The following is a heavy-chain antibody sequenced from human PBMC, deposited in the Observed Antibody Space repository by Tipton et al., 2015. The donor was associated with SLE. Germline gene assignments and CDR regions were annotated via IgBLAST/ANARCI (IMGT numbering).Heavy chain of an antibody. D-gene: IGHD5-24*01. CDR3: ATRRDGYNYGAFDI. J-gene: IGHJ3*02. CDR1: GFTFSSSW. V-gene: IGHV3-74*03. Sequence: SLRLSCVASGFTFSSSWMHWVCQAPGKGLVWVSRIKSDGSYTTYADSVRGRFTISRDNAKSTLYLQMSSLRPEDTAIYHCATRRDGYNYGAFDIWGQGTVVTVSS. CDR2: IKSDGSYT.